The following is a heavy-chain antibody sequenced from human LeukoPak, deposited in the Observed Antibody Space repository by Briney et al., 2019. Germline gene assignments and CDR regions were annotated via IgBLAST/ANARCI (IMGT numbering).Heavy chain of an antibody. D-gene: IGHD3-10*01. J-gene: IGHJ6*02. CDR1: GYTFTSYY. CDR3: ARDPYYGSRSYYKPYYYYGMDV. Sequence: VASVKVSCKASGYTFTSYYMHWVRQAPGQGLEWMGIINPSGGSTSYAQKFQGRVTMTRDTSTSTVYMELSSLRSEDTAVYYCARDPYYGSRSYYKPYYYYGMDVWGQGTTVTVSS. V-gene: IGHV1-46*01. CDR2: INPSGGST.